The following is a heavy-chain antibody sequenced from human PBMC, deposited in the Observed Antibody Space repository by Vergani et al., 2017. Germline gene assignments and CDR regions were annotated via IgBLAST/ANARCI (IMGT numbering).Heavy chain of an antibody. CDR1: GFTFSSYG. V-gene: IGHV3-30*03. CDR2: ISYDGSNK. J-gene: IGHJ3*02. Sequence: QVQLVESGGGVVQPGRSLRLSCAASGFTFSSYGMHWVRQAPGKGLEWVAVISYDGSNKYYADSVKGRFTISRDNSKNTLYLQMNSLRAEDTAVYYCARADCSGGSCYRTGAFDIWGQGTMVTVSS. D-gene: IGHD2-15*01. CDR3: ARADCSGGSCYRTGAFDI.